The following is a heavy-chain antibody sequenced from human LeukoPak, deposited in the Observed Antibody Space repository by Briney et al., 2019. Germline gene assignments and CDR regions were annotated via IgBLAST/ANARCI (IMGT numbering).Heavy chain of an antibody. J-gene: IGHJ6*02. V-gene: IGHV3-21*01. Sequence: GGSLRLSCAASGFTFSSYSMNWVRQAPGKGREWVSSISSSSSYIYYADSVKGRFTISRDNAKNSLYLQMNSLRAEDTVVYYWARGARLGGLYDGMDVWGQGTTVTVPS. CDR1: GFTFSSYS. D-gene: IGHD6-25*01. CDR2: ISSSSSYI. CDR3: ARGARLGGLYDGMDV.